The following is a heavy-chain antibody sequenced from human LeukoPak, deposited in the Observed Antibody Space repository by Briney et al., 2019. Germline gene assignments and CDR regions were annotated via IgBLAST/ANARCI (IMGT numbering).Heavy chain of an antibody. CDR3: ARNISTVANGARYNWFDP. CDR2: IYYSGST. V-gene: IGHV4-39*01. D-gene: IGHD4-11*01. Sequence: PSETLSLTCIVSGGSISSTSPYWDWIRQSPGKGLEWIGTIYYSGSTDYNPSLKSRVTMSVETSKNQFSLKLSSVTAADTAVYYCARNISTVANGARYNWFDPWGPGTLVTVSS. J-gene: IGHJ5*02. CDR1: GGSISSTSPY.